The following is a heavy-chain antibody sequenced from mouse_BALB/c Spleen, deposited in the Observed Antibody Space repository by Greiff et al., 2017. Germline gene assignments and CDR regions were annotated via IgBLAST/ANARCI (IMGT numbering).Heavy chain of an antibody. CDR2: ISSGSSTI. J-gene: IGHJ3*01. CDR1: GFTFSSFG. V-gene: IGHV5-17*02. CDR3: ARRWFAY. Sequence: EVKLMESGGGLVQPGGSRKLSCAASGFTFSSFGMHWVRQAPEKGLEWVAYISSGSSTIYYADTVKGRFTISRDNPKNTLFLQMTSLRSEDTAMYYCARRWFAYWGQGTLVTVSA.